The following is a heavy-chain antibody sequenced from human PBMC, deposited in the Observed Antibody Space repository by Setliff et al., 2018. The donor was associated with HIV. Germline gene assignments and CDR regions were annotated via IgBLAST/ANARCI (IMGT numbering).Heavy chain of an antibody. D-gene: IGHD3-22*01. CDR3: ARKYYYDSSGYYSFDY. V-gene: IGHV3-23*01. CDR1: GFTFSSYA. Sequence: GGSLRLSCAASGFTFSSYAMSWVRQAPGKGLEWVSAISPSGGSTYYADSVRGRFTISRDNSKNTLYLQMNSLRAEDTALYYCARKYYYDSSGYYSFDYWGQGALVTVLL. CDR2: ISPSGGST. J-gene: IGHJ4*02.